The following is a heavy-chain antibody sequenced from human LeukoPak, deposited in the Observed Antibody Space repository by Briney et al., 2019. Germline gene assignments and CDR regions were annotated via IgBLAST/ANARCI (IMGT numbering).Heavy chain of an antibody. CDR1: GGTFSSYA. CDR2: IIPILGIA. CDR3: VVVVAAPGNYYYYYMDV. J-gene: IGHJ6*03. D-gene: IGHD2-15*01. V-gene: IGHV1-69*04. Sequence: GASVKVSCKASGGTFSSYAISWVRQAPGQGLEWMGRIIPILGIANYAQKFQGRVTITADKSTSTAYMELSSLGSEDTAVYYCVVVVAAPGNYYYYYMDVWGKGTTVTVSS.